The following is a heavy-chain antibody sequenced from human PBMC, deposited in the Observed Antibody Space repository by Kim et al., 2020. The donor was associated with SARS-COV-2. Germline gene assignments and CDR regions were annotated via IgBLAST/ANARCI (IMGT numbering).Heavy chain of an antibody. Sequence: DSVKGRCTISRDNSKNTLYLQMNSLRAEDTAVYYCAKGRFAAVPETGLWYWGQGTLVTVSS. J-gene: IGHJ4*02. CDR3: AKGRFAAVPETGLWY. D-gene: IGHD6-19*01. V-gene: IGHV3-23*01.